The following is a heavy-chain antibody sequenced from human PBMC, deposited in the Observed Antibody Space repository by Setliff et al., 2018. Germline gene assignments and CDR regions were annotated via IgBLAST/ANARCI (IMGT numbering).Heavy chain of an antibody. J-gene: IGHJ6*03. V-gene: IGHV4-59*08. CDR2: VHFTGST. D-gene: IGHD3-3*01. Sequence: KPSETLSLTCTVSGASVRSHYWSWIRQSPEKGLEWIGYVHFTGSTNYNPSLKSRVTISLDTSKNQFSLSLTSVTAEDTAVYYCARMSGFQYIDVWDKGTTVTVSS. CDR3: ARMSGFQYIDV. CDR1: GASVRSHY.